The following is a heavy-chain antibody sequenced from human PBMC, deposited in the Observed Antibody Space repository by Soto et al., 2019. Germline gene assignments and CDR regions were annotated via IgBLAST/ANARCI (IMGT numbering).Heavy chain of an antibody. V-gene: IGHV1-69*06. Sequence: QVHLVQSGAEVKKPGSSVKVSCEASGGSFYNYAVTWVRQAPGQGLEWVGSIIPIFDKPNFAQKFQGRLTITADKSTSIAYMVLNSLTSGDTAVYYCARRTGLAARLASPAYYGLDVWGQGTTVIVSS. CDR1: GGSFYNYA. D-gene: IGHD6-6*01. J-gene: IGHJ6*02. CDR2: IIPIFDKP. CDR3: ARRTGLAARLASPAYYGLDV.